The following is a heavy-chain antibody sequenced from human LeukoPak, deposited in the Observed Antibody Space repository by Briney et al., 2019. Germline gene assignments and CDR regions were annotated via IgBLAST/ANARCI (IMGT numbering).Heavy chain of an antibody. CDR2: IKEDGSEN. CDR3: ARGGGWYFDF. V-gene: IGHV3-7*01. J-gene: IGHJ4*02. D-gene: IGHD6-19*01. CDR1: GFTFSNYW. Sequence: QSGGSLRLSCAASGFTFSNYWMNWVRQAPGKGLEWVASIKEDGSENYYVDSVKGRFTISRDNAKKSLYLQTNSLRVEDTAVYYCARGGGWYFDFWGQGALITASS.